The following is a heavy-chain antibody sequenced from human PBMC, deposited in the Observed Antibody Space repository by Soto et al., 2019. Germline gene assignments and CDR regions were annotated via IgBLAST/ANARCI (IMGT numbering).Heavy chain of an antibody. V-gene: IGHV3-30*18. D-gene: IGHD3-3*01. CDR2: ISYDGSNK. Sequence: PGGSLRLSCAASGFTFSSYGMHWVRQAPGKGLEWVAVISYDGSNKYYADSVKGRFTISRDNSKNTLYLQMNSLRAEDTAVYYCAKARLRFLEWLPFDYWGQGTLVTVSS. CDR1: GFTFSSYG. CDR3: AKARLRFLEWLPFDY. J-gene: IGHJ4*02.